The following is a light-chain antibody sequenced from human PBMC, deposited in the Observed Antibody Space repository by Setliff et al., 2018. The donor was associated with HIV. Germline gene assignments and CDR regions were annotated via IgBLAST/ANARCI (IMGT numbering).Light chain of an antibody. CDR3: NSYTSRSTVI. Sequence: QSALTQPASLSGSPGQSITISCTGTTSDIGGYNFVSWYQQHPGKAPKLLIYAVTKRPSGVSARFSASKSGNTASLTISGRQDEDEADYYCNSYTSRSTVIFGGGTKVTVL. V-gene: IGLV2-14*03. CDR2: AVT. J-gene: IGLJ2*01. CDR1: TSDIGGYNF.